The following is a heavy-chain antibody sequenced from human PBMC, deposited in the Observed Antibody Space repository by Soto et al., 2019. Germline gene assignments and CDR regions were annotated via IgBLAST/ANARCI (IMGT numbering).Heavy chain of an antibody. CDR3: ARGARPQQRDY. Sequence: SETLSLTCAVSGDSISSDKWWSWVRQPPGKGLEWIGEVYHSGNTNYNPSLKSRVIISVDKSKNQFSLKLSSVTDADTAMYYCARGARPQQRDYWGQGTLVTVS. J-gene: IGHJ4*02. CDR1: GDSISSDKW. V-gene: IGHV4-4*02. D-gene: IGHD6-13*01. CDR2: VYHSGNT.